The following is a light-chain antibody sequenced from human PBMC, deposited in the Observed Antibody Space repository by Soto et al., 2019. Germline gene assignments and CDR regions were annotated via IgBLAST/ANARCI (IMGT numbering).Light chain of an antibody. CDR3: QQTHTLPLT. V-gene: IGKV1-12*01. CDR1: QSISSW. CDR2: TGS. Sequence: DIQMTQSPSSVSASVGDTVAITCRASQSISSWLAWYQQRPGEAPKLLIYTGSILQVGVPSRFSGSGSGTDFILTIGNLQPEDFATYYCQQTHTLPLTLGGGTKVEIK. J-gene: IGKJ4*01.